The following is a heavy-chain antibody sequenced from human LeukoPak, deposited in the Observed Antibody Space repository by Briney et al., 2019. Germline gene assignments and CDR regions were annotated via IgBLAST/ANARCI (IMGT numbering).Heavy chain of an antibody. Sequence: ASVTVSCKASGYTFTSYDINWVRQATGQGLEWMGWMNPNSGNTGYAQKFQGRVTITRNTSISTAYMELSSLRSEDTAVYYCARGLQYCSSTSCYKWFDPWGQGTLVTVSS. CDR3: ARGLQYCSSTSCYKWFDP. J-gene: IGHJ5*02. CDR1: GYTFTSYD. V-gene: IGHV1-8*03. D-gene: IGHD2-2*02. CDR2: MNPNSGNT.